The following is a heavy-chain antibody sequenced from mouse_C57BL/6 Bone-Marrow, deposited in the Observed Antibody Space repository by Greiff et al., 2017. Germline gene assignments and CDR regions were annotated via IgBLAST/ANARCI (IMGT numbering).Heavy chain of an antibody. J-gene: IGHJ4*01. CDR2: IHPSDSDT. CDR1: GYTFTSYW. D-gene: IGHD2-1*01. V-gene: IGHV1-74*01. Sequence: QVQLLQPGAELVKPGASVKVSCKASGYTFTSYWMHWVKQRPGQGLEWIGRIHPSDSDTNYNQKFKGKATLTVDKSSSTAYMQLSSLTYEDSAVYYCAMGMEGNCRYYYAMDYWGQGTSVTVSS. CDR3: AMGMEGNCRYYYAMDY.